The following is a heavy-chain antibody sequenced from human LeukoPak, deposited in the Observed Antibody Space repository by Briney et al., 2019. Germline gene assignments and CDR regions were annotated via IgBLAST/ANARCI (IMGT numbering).Heavy chain of an antibody. CDR3: AKGRLSGVVVGGYGMDV. Sequence: GGSLRLSCAPSGFTFNNYAMIYLRQAPGKSLEYFSSPIGSGGSTYYADSVKGRFTISRENSKYTLYFQTNSLRAEDTDVYYCAKGRLSGVVVGGYGMDVWGQGNRIIVSS. D-gene: IGHD1-26*01. J-gene: IGHJ6*02. V-gene: IGHV3-23*01. CDR1: GFTFNNYA. CDR2: PIGSGGST.